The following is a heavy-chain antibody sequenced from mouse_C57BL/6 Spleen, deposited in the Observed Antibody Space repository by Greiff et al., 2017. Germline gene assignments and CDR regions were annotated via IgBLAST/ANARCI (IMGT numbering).Heavy chain of an antibody. CDR1: GFSLTSYG. CDR2: IWSGGST. CDR3: ARGDWTGAMDY. J-gene: IGHJ4*01. D-gene: IGHD3-3*01. V-gene: IGHV2-2*01. Sequence: QVQLQQSGPGLVQPSQSLSITCTVSGFSLTSYGVHWVRQSPGKGLEWLGVIWSGGSTDYNAAFISRLSISKDNSKSQVFFKMNSLQADDTAIYYCARGDWTGAMDYWGQGTSVTVSS.